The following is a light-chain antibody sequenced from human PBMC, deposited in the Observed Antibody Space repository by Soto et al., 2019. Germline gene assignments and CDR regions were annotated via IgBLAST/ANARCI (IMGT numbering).Light chain of an antibody. Sequence: QSVLTQPPSASGTPGQRVTISCSGSSSNIGSNYIYWYQQLPGTAPKLLIYRNSERPSGVPDRFSGSKSGTSASLAISGLRSEDEADYYCAAWDDSLSGQVFGGGTKLTVL. CDR2: RNS. J-gene: IGLJ2*01. CDR1: SSNIGSNY. V-gene: IGLV1-47*01. CDR3: AAWDDSLSGQV.